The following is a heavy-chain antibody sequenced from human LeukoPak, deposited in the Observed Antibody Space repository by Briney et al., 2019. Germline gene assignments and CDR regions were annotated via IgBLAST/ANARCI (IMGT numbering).Heavy chain of an antibody. Sequence: GASVKVSCKASGYTFTSYYMHWVRQAPGQGLERMGIINPSGGSTSYAQKFQGRVTMTRDTSTSTVYMELSSPKSEDTAVYYCARAPNYYDSSGCIDYWGQGTLVTVSS. CDR2: INPSGGST. J-gene: IGHJ4*02. CDR3: ARAPNYYDSSGCIDY. V-gene: IGHV1-46*01. CDR1: GYTFTSYY. D-gene: IGHD3-22*01.